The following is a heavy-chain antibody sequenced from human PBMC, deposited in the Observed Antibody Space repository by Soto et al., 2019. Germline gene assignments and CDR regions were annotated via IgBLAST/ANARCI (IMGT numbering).Heavy chain of an antibody. D-gene: IGHD2-2*01. CDR3: AIRTGQLAIISEFDGDWFFEV. CDR2: INPDSGGT. Sequence: ASVKVSCKASGYTFTSYYIHWVRQAPGQGLEWVGWINPDSGGTNLAQRFQGRVTMTSDTSINTAYMELSSLRSDDTAVYYCAIRTGQLAIISEFDGDWFFEVWGRGTLVTVSS. V-gene: IGHV1-2*02. J-gene: IGHJ2*01. CDR1: GYTFTSYY.